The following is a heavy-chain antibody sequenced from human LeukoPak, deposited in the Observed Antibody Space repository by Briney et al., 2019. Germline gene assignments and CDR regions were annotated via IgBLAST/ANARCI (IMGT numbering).Heavy chain of an antibody. V-gene: IGHV4-34*01. CDR2: INRSGST. CDR3: ARGLKRHYYYYGMDV. D-gene: IGHD6-25*01. Sequence: PSETLSLTCAVYGGSFSGYYWNWIRQPPAKRLEWIGEINRSGSTNYNPSLKSRVTISVDTSKNQFSLKLSSVTAADTAVYYCARGLKRHYYYYGMDVWGQGTTVTVSS. J-gene: IGHJ6*02. CDR1: GGSFSGYY.